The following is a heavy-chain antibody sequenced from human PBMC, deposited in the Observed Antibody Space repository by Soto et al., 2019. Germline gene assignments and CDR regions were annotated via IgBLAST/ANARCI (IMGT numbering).Heavy chain of an antibody. CDR2: ISYDGSNK. J-gene: IGHJ4*02. V-gene: IGHV3-30*18. D-gene: IGHD3-22*01. Sequence: GGSLRLSGAGGGFTFSSYGMHWVLQAPGKGLEWVAVISYDGSNKYYADSVKGRFTISRDNSKNTLYLQMNSLRAEHTAVYYSANEEMYYYDRSGYYALAYWGQGTLVTVSS. CDR1: GFTFSSYG. CDR3: ANEEMYYYDRSGYYALAY.